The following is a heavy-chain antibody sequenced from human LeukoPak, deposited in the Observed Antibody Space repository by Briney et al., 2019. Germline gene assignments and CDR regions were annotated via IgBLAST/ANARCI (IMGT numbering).Heavy chain of an antibody. D-gene: IGHD3-10*01. CDR1: GYTFTGYY. V-gene: IGHV1-2*02. J-gene: IGHJ3*02. CDR3: ARDTGYYGSGGAFDI. Sequence: GASVKVSCKASGYTFTGYYMHWVRQAPGQGLEWMGWINPNSGGTNYAQKFQGRVTMTRDTSISTAYMELSRLRSDDTAVYYCARDTGYYGSGGAFDIWGQGTMVTVSS. CDR2: INPNSGGT.